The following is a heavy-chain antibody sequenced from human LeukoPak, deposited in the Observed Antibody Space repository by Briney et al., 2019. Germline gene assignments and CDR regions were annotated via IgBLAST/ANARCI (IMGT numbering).Heavy chain of an antibody. CDR1: GFTFSSYW. CDR2: IKQDGSEK. CDR3: ARGGGRDGYHYYFDY. Sequence: GSLRLSCAASGFTFSSYWMSWVRQAPGKGLEWVANIKQDGSEKYYVDSVKGRFTISRDNAKNSLYLQMNSLRAEDTAVYYCARGGGRDGYHYYFDYWGQGTLVTVSS. V-gene: IGHV3-7*03. D-gene: IGHD5-24*01. J-gene: IGHJ4*02.